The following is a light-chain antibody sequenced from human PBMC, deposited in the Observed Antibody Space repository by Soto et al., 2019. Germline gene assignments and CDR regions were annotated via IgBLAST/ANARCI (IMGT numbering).Light chain of an antibody. J-gene: IGLJ1*01. CDR1: SSDVGGYNY. Sequence: QSALTQPAPVSGPPGQSIAISCTGTSSDVGGYNYVTWYQQEPGKAPKLIIYDVSYRPSGVSNRFSGFKSGNTASLIISGLQAEDEADYYCSSHSSGSTYVFGTGTKLTVL. CDR2: DVS. V-gene: IGLV2-14*01. CDR3: SSHSSGSTYV.